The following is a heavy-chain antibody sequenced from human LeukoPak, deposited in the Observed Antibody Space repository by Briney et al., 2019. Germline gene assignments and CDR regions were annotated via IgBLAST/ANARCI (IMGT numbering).Heavy chain of an antibody. CDR2: IIPILGIA. Sequence: SVKVSCKASGGTFSSYAFNWVRQAPGQGLEWMGRIIPILGIANYAQKFQGRVTITADKSTSTAYMELGSLRSEDTAVYYCASPPKGGLSSSSDLDYWGQGTLVTVSS. CDR1: GGTFSSYA. V-gene: IGHV1-69*04. CDR3: ASPPKGGLSSSSDLDY. J-gene: IGHJ4*02. D-gene: IGHD6-6*01.